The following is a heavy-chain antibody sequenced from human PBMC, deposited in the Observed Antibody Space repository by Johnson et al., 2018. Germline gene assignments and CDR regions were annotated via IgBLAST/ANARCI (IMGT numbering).Heavy chain of an antibody. Sequence: QVQLVQSGGGLVQSGRSLRVSCAASGVSFSRYDMNWVRQAPGKGLEWVQSVDSVKARFSISRDNSKNTLYLQMNSLRAEDTAVYYCARGRPGNYLDYWGQGTLVTVSS. J-gene: IGHJ4*02. V-gene: IGHV3-33*08. CDR3: ARGRPGNYLDY. CDR1: GVSFSRYD.